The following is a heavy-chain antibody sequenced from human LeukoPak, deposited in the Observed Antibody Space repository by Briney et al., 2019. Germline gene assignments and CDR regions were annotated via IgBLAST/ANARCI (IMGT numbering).Heavy chain of an antibody. Sequence: ASVKVSCKASGYTFTSYGISWVRQAPGQGLEWMGWISAYNGNTNYAQKLQGRVTMTTDTSTSTAYMELRSLRSDDTAVYYCARVADSSGYCLYYFDYWGQGTLVTVSS. D-gene: IGHD3-22*01. J-gene: IGHJ4*02. V-gene: IGHV1-18*01. CDR1: GYTFTSYG. CDR2: ISAYNGNT. CDR3: ARVADSSGYCLYYFDY.